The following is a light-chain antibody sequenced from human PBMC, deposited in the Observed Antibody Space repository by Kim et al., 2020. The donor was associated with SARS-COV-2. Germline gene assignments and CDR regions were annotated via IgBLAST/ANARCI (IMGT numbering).Light chain of an antibody. V-gene: IGKV2-30*02. J-gene: IGKJ1*01. CDR1: QSLVHSEGNTY. CDR2: EVS. CDR3: MQATHWPPCT. Sequence: AAIACGGKQSLVHSEGNTYFALFQQRPGQAARRLNYEVSNRDSGVPDRISGSESDTDFTLKISAVEAEDVGVYYCMQATHWPPCTFGKGNKVDIK.